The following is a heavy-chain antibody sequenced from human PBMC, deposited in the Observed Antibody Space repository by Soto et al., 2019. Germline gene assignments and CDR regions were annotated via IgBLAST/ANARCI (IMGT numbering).Heavy chain of an antibody. D-gene: IGHD3-10*01. V-gene: IGHV3-30-3*01. J-gene: IGHJ4*01. CDR1: GFSFKNYA. CDR3: ARGVRAETYYNAFDY. CDR2: ISHNDEHKI. Sequence: QVQLVESGGGLVQPGSSLRLSCAASGFSFKNYAFHWVRQAPGKGLEWVAIISHNDEHKIFYAASVQGRFTISRDNFKNKVYLQMSSLRDEDTAVYHCARGVRAETYYNAFDYWGQGTQVTVPS.